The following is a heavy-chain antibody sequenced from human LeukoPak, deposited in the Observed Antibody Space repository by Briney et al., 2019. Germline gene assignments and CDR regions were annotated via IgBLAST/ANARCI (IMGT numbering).Heavy chain of an antibody. CDR2: IKQDGREK. V-gene: IGHV3-7*01. CDR3: ARVEDYDILTGFDY. J-gene: IGHJ4*02. D-gene: IGHD3-9*01. Sequence: GGSLRLSCVASGFTYNNYWMSWVRQAPGKGPEWVANIKQDGREKYYVDSVKGRFTISRDNAKNSLYLQMNSLRAEDTAVYYCARVEDYDILTGFDYWGQGTLVTVSS. CDR1: GFTYNNYW.